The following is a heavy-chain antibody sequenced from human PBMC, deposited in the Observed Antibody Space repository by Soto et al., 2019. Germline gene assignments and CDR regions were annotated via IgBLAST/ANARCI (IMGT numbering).Heavy chain of an antibody. CDR2: IYHSGST. CDR3: ARDLGEVEDCSGGSC. V-gene: IGHV4-4*02. J-gene: IGHJ4*02. D-gene: IGHD2-15*01. CDR1: GGSISSSNW. Sequence: KASETLSLTCAVSGGSISSSNWWSWVRQPPGKGLEWIGEIYHSGSTNYNPSLKSRVTISVDKSKNQFSLKLSSVTAADTAVYYCARDLGEVEDCSGGSCWSQGTLVTVSS.